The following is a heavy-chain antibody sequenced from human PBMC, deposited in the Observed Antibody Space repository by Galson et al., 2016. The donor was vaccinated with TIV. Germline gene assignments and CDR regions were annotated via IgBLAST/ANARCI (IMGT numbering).Heavy chain of an antibody. CDR1: GFTFNNYA. D-gene: IGHD4/OR15-4a*01. Sequence: SLRLSCAASGFTFNNYAMNWVRQAPGKGLEWVSGISGSGGITYFADSVKGRFSISRDNSKDTLYLQPNSLRAEGTAVYYCAKRKNYGGDAFEDWGQGTMVTVSS. CDR2: ISGSGGIT. CDR3: AKRKNYGGDAFED. V-gene: IGHV3-23*01. J-gene: IGHJ3*01.